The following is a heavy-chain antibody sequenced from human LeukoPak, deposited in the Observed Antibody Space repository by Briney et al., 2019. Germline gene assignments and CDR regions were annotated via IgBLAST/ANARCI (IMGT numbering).Heavy chain of an antibody. CDR1: GGTFSSYA. Sequence: ASVKVSCKASGGTFSSYAISWVRQAPGQGLEWMGRIIPILGIANYAQKFQGRVTIAADKSTSTAYMELSSLRSEDTAVYYCAREALTMVRGVNPYYYYGMDVWGQGTTVTVSS. J-gene: IGHJ6*02. V-gene: IGHV1-69*04. CDR3: AREALTMVRGVNPYYYYGMDV. CDR2: IIPILGIA. D-gene: IGHD3-10*01.